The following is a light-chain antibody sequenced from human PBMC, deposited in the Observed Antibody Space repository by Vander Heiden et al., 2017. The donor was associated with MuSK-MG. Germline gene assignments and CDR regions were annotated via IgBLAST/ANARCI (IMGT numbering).Light chain of an antibody. Sequence: AIRMTQSPSSLSASTGDRVTITCRASQGISSYVAWYQQKPGKAPNLLIHSASTFQSGVPSRFRGSGSGTDFTLTISCLQSEDFATYYCQQYDSYASTFGQGTKVDIK. J-gene: IGKJ1*01. CDR3: QQYDSYAST. CDR2: SAS. V-gene: IGKV1-8*01. CDR1: QGISSY.